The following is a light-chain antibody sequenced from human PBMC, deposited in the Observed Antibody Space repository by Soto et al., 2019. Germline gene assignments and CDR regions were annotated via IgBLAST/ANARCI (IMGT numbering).Light chain of an antibody. J-gene: IGKJ4*01. Sequence: DIQMPQSPSSLSASVGDRVTITCQASPDLSNYLNWYQQKPGKAPKLLIYDASNLETGVPSRFSGSGSGTDFTFTISSLQPEDIATYYCQQYDNLLLTFGGGTKVEIK. CDR1: PDLSNY. V-gene: IGKV1-33*01. CDR2: DAS. CDR3: QQYDNLLLT.